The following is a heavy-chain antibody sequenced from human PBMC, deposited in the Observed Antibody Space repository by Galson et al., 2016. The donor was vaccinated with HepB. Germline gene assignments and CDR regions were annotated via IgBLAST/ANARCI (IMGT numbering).Heavy chain of an antibody. D-gene: IGHD3-9*01. CDR2: IYWDDDK. J-gene: IGHJ3*02. V-gene: IGHV2-5*02. CDR3: AHIRKSDGILTGYYDAFDI. Sequence: PALVKPTQTLTLTCTFSGFSLSTSGVRVGWIRQPPGKALEWLAVIYWDDDKRYSPSLKSRLTITKDTSKNQVVLTMTNMDPVDTATYYCAHIRKSDGILTGYYDAFDIWGQGTMVTVSS. CDR1: GFSLSTSGVR.